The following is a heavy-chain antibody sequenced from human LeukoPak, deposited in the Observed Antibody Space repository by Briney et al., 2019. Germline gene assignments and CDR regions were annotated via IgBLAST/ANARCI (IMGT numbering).Heavy chain of an antibody. V-gene: IGHV4-31*03. Sequence: SETLSLTCTVSGGSISNDAYYWNWIRQHPGRGLEWIAYIYYKGGTHYNPSLKSRLTISVDLSKNQFSLKVSSVTAADTAFYYCARSASCYDAPGFDFWGQGNLVTVSS. CDR2: IYYKGGT. CDR1: GGSISNDAYY. CDR3: ARSASCYDAPGFDF. J-gene: IGHJ4*02. D-gene: IGHD2-2*01.